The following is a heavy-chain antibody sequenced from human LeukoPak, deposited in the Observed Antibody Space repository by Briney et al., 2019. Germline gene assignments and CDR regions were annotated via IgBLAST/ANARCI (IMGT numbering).Heavy chain of an antibody. CDR1: GFTFSSYA. J-gene: IGHJ5*02. CDR3: ARDGNGSSWERWFDP. D-gene: IGHD6-13*01. CDR2: IKQDGSEK. V-gene: IGHV3-7*01. Sequence: GGSLRLSCAASGFTFSSYAMHWVRQAPGKGLEWVANIKQDGSEKYYVDSVKGRFTISRDNAKNSLYLQMNSLRAEDTAVYYCARDGNGSSWERWFDPWGQGTLVTVSS.